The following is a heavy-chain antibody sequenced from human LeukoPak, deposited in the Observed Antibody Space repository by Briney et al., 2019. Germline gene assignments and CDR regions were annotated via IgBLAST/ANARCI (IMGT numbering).Heavy chain of an antibody. CDR3: ASVMVRGVNVWDY. D-gene: IGHD3-10*01. CDR2: IKQDGSEK. V-gene: IGHV3-7*03. J-gene: IGHJ4*02. CDR1: GFTFSSYW. Sequence: GSLRLSCAASGFTFSSYWMSWVRQAPGKGLEWVANIKQDGSEKYYVDSVKGRFTISRDNAKNSLYLQMNSLRAEDTAVYYCASVMVRGVNVWDYWGQGTLVTVSS.